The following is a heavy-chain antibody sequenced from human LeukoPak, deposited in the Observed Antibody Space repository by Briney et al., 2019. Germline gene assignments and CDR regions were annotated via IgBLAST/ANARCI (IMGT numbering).Heavy chain of an antibody. CDR2: IYPGDSDT. J-gene: IGHJ5*02. CDR1: GYSFTSYW. Sequence: GESLKISCKGSGYSFTSYWIGWVRQMPGKGLEWMGIIYPGDSDTRYSPSFQGQVTVSADKSISTAYLQRSSLKALDTAMYYCARLTYSFSWFDPWGQGTLVTVSS. CDR3: ARLTYSFSWFDP. D-gene: IGHD2-15*01. V-gene: IGHV5-51*01.